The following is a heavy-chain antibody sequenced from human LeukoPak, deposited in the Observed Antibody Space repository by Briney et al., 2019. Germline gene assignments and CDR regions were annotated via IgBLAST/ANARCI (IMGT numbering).Heavy chain of an antibody. CDR3: AREDYDYVWGSYLFDY. Sequence: ASVKVSCKASGYTFTSYAMNWVRQAPGQGLEWMGWINTNTGNPTYAQGFTGRFVFSLDTSVGTAYLQISSLKAEDTAVCYCAREDYDYVWGSYLFDYWGQGTLVTVSS. D-gene: IGHD3-16*02. J-gene: IGHJ4*02. V-gene: IGHV7-4-1*02. CDR1: GYTFTSYA. CDR2: INTNTGNP.